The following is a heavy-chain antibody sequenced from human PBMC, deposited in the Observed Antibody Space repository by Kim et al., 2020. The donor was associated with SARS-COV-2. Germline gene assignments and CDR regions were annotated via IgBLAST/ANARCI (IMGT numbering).Heavy chain of an antibody. V-gene: IGHV3-21*01. D-gene: IGHD3-16*02. CDR2: ISRSSSYI. Sequence: GGSLRLSCAASGFTFSSYNMNWVRQAPGKGLEWVSSISRSSSYIYYADSVKDRITISRDNAKNSLYLQMNSLSAEDTAVYYCARDSYIWGSYRYGGYNW. J-gene: IGHJ5*01. CDR1: GFTFSSYN. CDR3: ARDSYIWGSYRYGGYNW.